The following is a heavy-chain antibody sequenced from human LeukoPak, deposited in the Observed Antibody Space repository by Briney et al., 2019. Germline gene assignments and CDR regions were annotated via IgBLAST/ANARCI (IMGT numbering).Heavy chain of an antibody. CDR1: GGTFSSYA. V-gene: IGHV1-69*13. J-gene: IGHJ4*02. CDR3: ARTPRSVAATPFDY. CDR2: IIPIFGTA. Sequence: SVKVSWKASGGTFSSYAISWVRQAPGQGLEWMGGIIPIFGTANYAQKFQGRVTITADESTSTAYMELSSLRSEDTAVYYCARTPRSVAATPFDYWGQGTLVTVSS. D-gene: IGHD2-15*01.